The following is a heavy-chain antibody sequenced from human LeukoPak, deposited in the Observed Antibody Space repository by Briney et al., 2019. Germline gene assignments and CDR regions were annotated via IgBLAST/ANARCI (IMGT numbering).Heavy chain of an antibody. CDR2: IYPGDSDT. V-gene: IGHV5-51*01. D-gene: IGHD3-3*01. J-gene: IGHJ4*02. CDR3: ARSINFWSGYYYESFDY. CDR1: GXSFTSYW. Sequence: GESLKISCKGSGXSFTSYWIGWVRQMPAKGLEWVWIIYPGDSDTRYSLSFQGQVTISADKSISTAYLQWSSLKASDTAMYYCARSINFWSGYYYESFDYWGQGTLVTVSS.